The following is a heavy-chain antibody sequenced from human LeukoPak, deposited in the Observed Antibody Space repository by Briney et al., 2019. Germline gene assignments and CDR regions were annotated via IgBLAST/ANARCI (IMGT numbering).Heavy chain of an antibody. D-gene: IGHD5-24*01. CDR1: GFTFSSYA. Sequence: PGGSLRLSCAASGFTFSSYAMHWVRRAPGKGLEWVAVISYDGSNKYYADSVKGRFTISRDNSKNTLYLQMNSLRAEDTAVYYCAKDRDWYYFDYWGQGTLVTVSS. V-gene: IGHV3-30-3*01. CDR2: ISYDGSNK. J-gene: IGHJ4*02. CDR3: AKDRDWYYFDY.